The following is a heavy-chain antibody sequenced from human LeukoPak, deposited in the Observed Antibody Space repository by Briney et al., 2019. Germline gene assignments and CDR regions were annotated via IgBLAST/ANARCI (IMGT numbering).Heavy chain of an antibody. J-gene: IGHJ4*02. CDR2: IYPGDSDT. CDR1: EYSFTSYW. CDR3: ARQGTYYDILTGYYPPTPDY. Sequence: GESLKISCKGSEYSFTSYWIGWVRQMPGKGLEWMGIIYPGDSDTRYSPSFQGQVTISADKSITTAYLQWCSLKASDSAMYYCARQGTYYDILTGYYPPTPDYWGQGTLVTVSS. D-gene: IGHD3-9*01. V-gene: IGHV5-51*01.